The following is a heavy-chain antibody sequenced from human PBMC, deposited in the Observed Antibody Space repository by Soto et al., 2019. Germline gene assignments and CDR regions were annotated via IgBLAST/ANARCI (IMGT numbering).Heavy chain of an antibody. CDR2: IYRTGTA. CDR3: ADMRGQWLPRD. CDR1: GGSISGSDYY. J-gene: IGHJ4*02. D-gene: IGHD6-19*01. V-gene: IGHV4-39*01. Sequence: QLQLQESGPGLVEPSETLSLTCTVSGGSISGSDYYWAWIRQPPGKGLEWLGTIYRTGTAYYNPSLKSRVTLSVDTSKTQFFLNLNSVSAADTAVYFCADMRGQWLPRDWGQGTLVTVSS.